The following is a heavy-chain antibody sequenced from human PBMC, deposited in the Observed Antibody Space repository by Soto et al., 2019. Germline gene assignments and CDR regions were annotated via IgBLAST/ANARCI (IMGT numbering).Heavy chain of an antibody. CDR3: ARDYRPAYSSSWSKGEYFQH. CDR2: ISYDGSNK. J-gene: IGHJ1*01. V-gene: IGHV3-30-3*01. CDR1: GFTFSSYA. D-gene: IGHD6-13*01. Sequence: QVQLVESGGGVVQPGRSLRLSCAASGFTFSSYAMHWVRQAPGKGLEWVAVISYDGSNKYYADSVKGRFTISRDNSKNTLYLQMNSLRAEDTAVYYCARDYRPAYSSSWSKGEYFQHWGQCTLVTVSS.